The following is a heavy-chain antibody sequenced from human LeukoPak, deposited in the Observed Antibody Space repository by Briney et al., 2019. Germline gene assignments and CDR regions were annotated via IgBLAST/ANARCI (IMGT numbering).Heavy chain of an antibody. J-gene: IGHJ4*02. Sequence: SETLSLTCTVSGGSISSSSYYWGWIRQPPGKGLEWIGEISHGGSTDYNPSLKSRVTISVDTSKNQFSLKLSSVTAADTAVYYCARDLGGYRHGLEGDYWGQGTLVTVSS. CDR1: GGSISSSSYY. CDR2: ISHGGST. D-gene: IGHD5-18*01. CDR3: ARDLGGYRHGLEGDY. V-gene: IGHV4-39*07.